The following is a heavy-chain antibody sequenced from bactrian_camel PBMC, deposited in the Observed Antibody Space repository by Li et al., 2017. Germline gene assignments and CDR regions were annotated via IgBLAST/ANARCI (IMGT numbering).Heavy chain of an antibody. D-gene: IGHD6*01. J-gene: IGHJ6*01. V-gene: IGHV3S40*01. CDR3: AVGAGLSALGY. CDR1: GVTFSRYA. Sequence: DVQLVESGGGLVQPGGSLRLSCQASGVTFSRYAIHWVRRAPGKGLERVSGINSSGDSKYYAHSVQGRFTISRDNAKNMLYLQMNSLKYEDMAPYYCAVGAGLSALGYWGQGTQVTVS. CDR2: INSSGDSK.